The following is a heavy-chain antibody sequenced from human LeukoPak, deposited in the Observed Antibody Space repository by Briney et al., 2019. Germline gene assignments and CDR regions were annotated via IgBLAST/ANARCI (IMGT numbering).Heavy chain of an antibody. CDR2: IYSSGST. Sequence: PSETLSLTCTVSGGSISSTDYYWGWLRQPPGKGLEWIGTIYSSGSTYYNPSLNSRVTISVDTSKNQFSLKLSSVTAADTAVYYCAREGVGGQISNYYYDRNYFDYWGQGTLVTVSS. D-gene: IGHD3-22*01. CDR1: GGSISSTDYY. V-gene: IGHV4-39*07. CDR3: AREGVGGQISNYYYDRNYFDY. J-gene: IGHJ4*02.